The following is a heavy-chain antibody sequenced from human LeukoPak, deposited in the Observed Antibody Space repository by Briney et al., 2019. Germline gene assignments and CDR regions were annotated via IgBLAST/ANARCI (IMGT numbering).Heavy chain of an antibody. CDR2: NYYSGST. J-gene: IGHJ6*02. Sequence: SQTLSLTCTVSGGSISSGEYYWSWIRQPPGKGLEWIGYNYYSGSTYHNPSLKSRVTISVDTSKNQFSLKLSSVTAADTAVYYCARVATVVAANYYYYGMDVWGQGTTVTVSS. CDR3: ARVATVVAANYYYYGMDV. V-gene: IGHV4-30-4*01. D-gene: IGHD2-15*01. CDR1: GGSISSGEYY.